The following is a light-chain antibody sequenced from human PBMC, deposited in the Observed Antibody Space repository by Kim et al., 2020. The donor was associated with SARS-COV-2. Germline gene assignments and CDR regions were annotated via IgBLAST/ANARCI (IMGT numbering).Light chain of an antibody. CDR2: GAS. CDR1: QSVSSN. CDR3: QQYNNWPPWT. V-gene: IGKV3-15*01. J-gene: IGKJ1*01. Sequence: SPGERVTLSCRASQSVSSNLAWYQQKPGQAPRLLIYGASTRATGISARFSGSGSGTEFTLTISSLQSEDFAVYYCQQYNNWPPWTFGQGTKVDIK.